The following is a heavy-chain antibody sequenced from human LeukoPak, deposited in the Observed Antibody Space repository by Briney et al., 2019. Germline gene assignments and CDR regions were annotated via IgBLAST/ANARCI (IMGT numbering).Heavy chain of an antibody. J-gene: IGHJ4*02. CDR3: ARRSVIAAAEVFDY. CDR2: ISSSSSYT. V-gene: IGHV3-11*03. CDR1: GFTFSSSA. Sequence: PGGSLRLSCAASGFTFSSSAFSWVRQAPGKGLEWVSYISSSSSYTNYADSVKGRFTISRDNAKNSLYLQMNSLRAEDTAVYYCARRSVIAAAEVFDYWGQGTLVTVSS. D-gene: IGHD6-13*01.